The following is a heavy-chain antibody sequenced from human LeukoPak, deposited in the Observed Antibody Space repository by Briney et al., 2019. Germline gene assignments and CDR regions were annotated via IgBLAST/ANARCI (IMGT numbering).Heavy chain of an antibody. Sequence: GGSLRLSCVASGFTFSSYSMQWVRQAPGRGLEWVATIKPDGSEKYYVESVKGRFTISRDNARNSLYFQMNSLRVEDTAVYYCAREFGGGGHWGQGTLVTVSS. CDR2: IKPDGSEK. CDR1: GFTFSSYS. V-gene: IGHV3-7*05. CDR3: AREFGGGGH. J-gene: IGHJ4*02. D-gene: IGHD2-15*01.